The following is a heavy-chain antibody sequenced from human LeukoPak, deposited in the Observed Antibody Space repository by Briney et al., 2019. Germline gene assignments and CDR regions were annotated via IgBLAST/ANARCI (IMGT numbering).Heavy chain of an antibody. CDR2: ISGSGGST. V-gene: IGHV3-23*01. J-gene: IGHJ4*02. D-gene: IGHD6-13*01. CDR1: GFTFSSYA. Sequence: PGGSLRLSCAASGFTFSSYAMSWVRQAPGKGLEWVSAISGSGGSTYYADSVKGRFTISRDNSKNTLYLQMNSLRAEDTAVYYCAKFGRSPSREYSSSWYDNWGQGILVTVSS. CDR3: AKFGRSPSREYSSSWYDN.